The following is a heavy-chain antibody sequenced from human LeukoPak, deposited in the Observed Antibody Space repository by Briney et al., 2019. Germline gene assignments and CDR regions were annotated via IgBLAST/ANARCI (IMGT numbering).Heavy chain of an antibody. CDR3: ASRTGTVLDY. V-gene: IGHV3-30-3*01. J-gene: IGHJ4*02. D-gene: IGHD1-1*01. CDR2: ISYDGSIK. CDR1: GLTFSSYA. Sequence: GGSLRLSCAASGLTFSSYAMHWVRQASGKGLEWVAVISYDGSIKYYADSVKGRFTISRGNSKNTLSLQMNSLRAEDTAVYYCASRTGTVLDYWGRGTLVTVSS.